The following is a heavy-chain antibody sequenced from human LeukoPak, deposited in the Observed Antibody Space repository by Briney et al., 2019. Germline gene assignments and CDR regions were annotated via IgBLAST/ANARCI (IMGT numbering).Heavy chain of an antibody. J-gene: IGHJ4*02. CDR1: GFTFSSYG. CDR2: IWYGGSNK. D-gene: IGHD6-19*01. V-gene: IGHV3-33*01. Sequence: GRSLRLSCAASGFTFSSYGMHWVRQAPGKGLEWVAVIWYGGSNKYYADSVKGRFTNSRDNSKNTLYLQMNSLRAEDTAVYYCARDQAVAGYVDYWGQGTLVTVSS. CDR3: ARDQAVAGYVDY.